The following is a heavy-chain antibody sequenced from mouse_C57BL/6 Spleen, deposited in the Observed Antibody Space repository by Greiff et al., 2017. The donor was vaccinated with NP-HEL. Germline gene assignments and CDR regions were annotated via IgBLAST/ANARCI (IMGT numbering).Heavy chain of an antibody. CDR1: GYTFTSYW. CDR3: ARRDGSSPAWFAY. CDR2: IDPNSGGT. D-gene: IGHD1-1*01. J-gene: IGHJ4*01. Sequence: QVQLQQPGAELVKPGASVKLSCKASGYTFTSYWMHWVKQRPGRGLEWIGRIDPNSGGTKYNEKFKSKATLTVDKPSSTAYMQLSSLTSEDSAVYYCARRDGSSPAWFAYWGQGTSVTVSS. V-gene: IGHV1-72*01.